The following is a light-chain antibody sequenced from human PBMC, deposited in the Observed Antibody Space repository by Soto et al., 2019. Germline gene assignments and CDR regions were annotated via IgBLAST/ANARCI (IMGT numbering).Light chain of an antibody. J-gene: IGLJ2*01. CDR1: TGAVTSTYF. CDR3: LLYYGGARV. Sequence: QAVVTQEPSLTVSPGGTVTLTCASSTGAVTSTYFPNWFQQKPGQTPRPLIYSTSNKHSWTPGRFSGSLLGGKAALTLSGVQPEDEAEYYCLLYYGGARVFGGGTKLTVL. V-gene: IGLV7-43*01. CDR2: STS.